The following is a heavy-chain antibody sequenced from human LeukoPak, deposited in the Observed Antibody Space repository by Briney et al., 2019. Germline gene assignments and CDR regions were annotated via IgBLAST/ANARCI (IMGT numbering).Heavy chain of an antibody. CDR1: GFTFINAW. Sequence: GGSLRLSCAASGFTFINAWMSWVRQAPGKGLEWVGRIKSKTDGGTTDYAAPVKGRFTISRDDSKNTLYLQMNSLKTEDTAVYYCTTEALMVYAPGGFDPWGQGTLVTVSS. J-gene: IGHJ5*02. D-gene: IGHD2-8*01. CDR2: IKSKTDGGTT. V-gene: IGHV3-15*01. CDR3: TTEALMVYAPGGFDP.